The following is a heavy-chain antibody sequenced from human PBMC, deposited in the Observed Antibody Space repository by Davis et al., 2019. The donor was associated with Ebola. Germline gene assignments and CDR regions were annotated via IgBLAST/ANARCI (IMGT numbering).Heavy chain of an antibody. Sequence: PGGSLRLSCAASGFTFSSYAMRWVRQAPGKGLEWVSAISGSGGSTYYADSVKGRFTISRDNSKNTLYLQMNSLRAEDTAVYFCARQLPYYSYGMDVWGQGTTVTVSS. V-gene: IGHV3-23*01. CDR1: GFTFSSYA. J-gene: IGHJ6*02. CDR2: ISGSGGST. CDR3: ARQLPYYSYGMDV. D-gene: IGHD2-2*01.